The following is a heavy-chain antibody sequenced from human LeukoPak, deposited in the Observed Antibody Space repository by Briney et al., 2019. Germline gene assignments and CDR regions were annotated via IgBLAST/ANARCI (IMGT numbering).Heavy chain of an antibody. CDR2: ISSNGGST. Sequence: PGGSLRLSCSASGFTFSSHAMHWVRQAPGKGLEYVSAISSNGGSTYYADSVKGRFTISRDNSKNTLYLQMSSLRAEDTAVYYCMNGGRGDQPDYWGQGTLVTVSS. D-gene: IGHD2-2*01. J-gene: IGHJ4*02. CDR1: GFTFSSHA. V-gene: IGHV3-64D*06. CDR3: MNGGRGDQPDY.